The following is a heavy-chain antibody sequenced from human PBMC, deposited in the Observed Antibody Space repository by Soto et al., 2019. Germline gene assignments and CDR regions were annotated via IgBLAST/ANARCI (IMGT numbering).Heavy chain of an antibody. CDR1: GATFASYA. V-gene: IGHV1-69*01. CDR2: IIPIFGTA. CDR3: ASGWSGSYNP. Sequence: QVQLVQSGLEVRKPGSWVKSSCKASGATFASYAIRWGRQAPGQGLEWMGGIIPIFGTANYAQKFQGRVTITADESTSTAYMELSSLRSEDTAVYYCASGWSGSYNPWGQGTLVTVSS. J-gene: IGHJ5*02. D-gene: IGHD1-26*01.